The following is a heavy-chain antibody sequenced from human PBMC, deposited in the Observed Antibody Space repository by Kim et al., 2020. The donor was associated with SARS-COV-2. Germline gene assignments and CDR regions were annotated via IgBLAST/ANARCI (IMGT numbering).Heavy chain of an antibody. CDR3: ARLGNSGYDLVYFDY. D-gene: IGHD5-12*01. J-gene: IGHJ4*02. CDR1: GGSISSYY. Sequence: PETLSLTCTVSGGSISSYYWSWIRQPPGKGLEWIGYIYYSGSTNYNPSLKSRVTISVDTSKNQFSLKLSSVTAADTAVYYCARLGNSGYDLVYFDYWGQGTLVTVSS. V-gene: IGHV4-59*01. CDR2: IYYSGST.